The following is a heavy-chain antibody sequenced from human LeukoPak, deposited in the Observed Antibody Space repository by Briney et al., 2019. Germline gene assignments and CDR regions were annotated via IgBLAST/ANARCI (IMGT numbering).Heavy chain of an antibody. CDR2: ISYDGSNK. D-gene: IGHD6-6*01. CDR1: GFTFSSYA. V-gene: IGHV3-30-3*01. Sequence: GRSLRLSCAASGFTFSSYAMRWVRQAPGKGLEWVAVISYDGSNKYYADSVKGRFTISRDNSKNTLYLQMNSLRAEDTAVYYCARDQFGGQLALHDYWGQGTLVTVSS. CDR3: ARDQFGGQLALHDY. J-gene: IGHJ4*02.